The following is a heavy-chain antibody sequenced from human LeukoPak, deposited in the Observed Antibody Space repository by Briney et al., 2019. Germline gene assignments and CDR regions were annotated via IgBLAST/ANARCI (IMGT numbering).Heavy chain of an antibody. CDR1: GFTFNNYW. Sequence: GGSLRLSCAASGFTFNNYWMGWVRQAPGKGLEWVARIKQDGSEKYYVDSVKGRFTISRDNTKNSLYLQMNSLRAEDTAVYYCARGGGSWYLYWGQGTLVTVSS. D-gene: IGHD6-13*01. J-gene: IGHJ4*02. V-gene: IGHV3-7*05. CDR3: ARGGGSWYLY. CDR2: IKQDGSEK.